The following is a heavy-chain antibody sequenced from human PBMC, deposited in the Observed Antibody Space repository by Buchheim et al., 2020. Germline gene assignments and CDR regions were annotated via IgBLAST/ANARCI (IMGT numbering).Heavy chain of an antibody. CDR1: GYTFTSYG. CDR3: ARDVGYCSSTSCYEGDY. CDR2: IIPIFGTA. D-gene: IGHD2-2*01. V-gene: IGHV1-69*13. J-gene: IGHJ4*02. Sequence: QVQLVQSGAEVKKPGASVKVSCKASGYTFTSYGISWVRQAPGQGLEWMGGIIPIFGTANYAQKFQGRVTLTADESTSTAYMELSSLRSEDTAVYYCARDVGYCSSTSCYEGDYWGQGTL.